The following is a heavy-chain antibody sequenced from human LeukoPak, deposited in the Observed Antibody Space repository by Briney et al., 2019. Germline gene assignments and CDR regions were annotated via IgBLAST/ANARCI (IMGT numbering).Heavy chain of an antibody. CDR3: ARGHYDFWSGYSPYNWFDP. Sequence: SETLSLTCTVSGGSISSYYWSWIRQPPGKGLEWIGYIYYSGSTNYNPSLKSRVTISVDTSKNQFSLKLSSVTAADTAVYYCARGHYDFWSGYSPYNWFDPWGQGTLVTVSS. CDR1: GGSISSYY. V-gene: IGHV4-59*01. CDR2: IYYSGST. J-gene: IGHJ5*02. D-gene: IGHD3-3*01.